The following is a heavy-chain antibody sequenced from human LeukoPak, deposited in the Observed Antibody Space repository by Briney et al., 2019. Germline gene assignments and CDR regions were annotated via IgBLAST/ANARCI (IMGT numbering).Heavy chain of an antibody. CDR1: GFTFSSYA. CDR2: ISGSGGST. V-gene: IGHV3-23*01. D-gene: IGHD3-10*01. CDR3: AKDMIYGSGSYYNPIFDY. J-gene: IGHJ4*02. Sequence: PGGSLRLSCAASGFTFSSYAMSWVRQAPRKGLEWVSAISGSGGSTYYADSVKGRFTISRDNSKNTPYLQMNSLRAEDTAVYYCAKDMIYGSGSYYNPIFDYWGQGTLVTVSS.